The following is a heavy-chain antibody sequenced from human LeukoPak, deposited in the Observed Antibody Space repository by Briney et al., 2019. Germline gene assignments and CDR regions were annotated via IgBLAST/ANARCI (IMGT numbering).Heavy chain of an antibody. CDR2: ISSSGSTI. CDR1: GFTFSDYY. CDR3: AREKCTNGVCHDAFGI. Sequence: PGGSLRLSCAASGFTFSDYYMSWIRQAPGKGLEWVSYISSSGSTIYYADSVKGRFTISRDNAKNSLYLQMNSLRAEDTAVYYCAREKCTNGVCHDAFGIWGQGTMVTVSS. V-gene: IGHV3-11*01. J-gene: IGHJ3*02. D-gene: IGHD2-8*01.